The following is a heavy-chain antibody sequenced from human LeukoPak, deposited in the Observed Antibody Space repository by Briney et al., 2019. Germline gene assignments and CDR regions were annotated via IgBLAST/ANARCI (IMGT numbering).Heavy chain of an antibody. Sequence: GESLKISCKGSGYRFTNYWIGWVRQMPGKGLEWMGIIYPGDSDTRYSPSFQGQVTISADKSISTAYLQWSSLKASDTAMYYCARRGYSYGYAFDYWGQGTLVTVSS. D-gene: IGHD5-18*01. J-gene: IGHJ4*02. CDR2: IYPGDSDT. CDR3: ARRGYSYGYAFDY. V-gene: IGHV5-51*01. CDR1: GYRFTNYW.